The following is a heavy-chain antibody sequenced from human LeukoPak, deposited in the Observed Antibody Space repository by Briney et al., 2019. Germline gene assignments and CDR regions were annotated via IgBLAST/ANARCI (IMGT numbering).Heavy chain of an antibody. Sequence: GRSLRLSCAASGFTFSSYAMHWVRQAPGKGLEWVAVISYDGSNKYYADSVKGRFTISRDNSKDTLYPQMNSLRAEDTAVYYCARQYSSRFYYYYGMDVWGQGTTVTVSS. D-gene: IGHD6-13*01. CDR2: ISYDGSNK. J-gene: IGHJ6*02. V-gene: IGHV3-30-3*01. CDR3: ARQYSSRFYYYYGMDV. CDR1: GFTFSSYA.